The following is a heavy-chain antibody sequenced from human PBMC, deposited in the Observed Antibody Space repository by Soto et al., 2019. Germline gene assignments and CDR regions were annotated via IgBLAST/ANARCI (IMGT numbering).Heavy chain of an antibody. CDR3: ARDTAVIDTLVFFVY. CDR1: GFSLSSYG. J-gene: IGHJ4*01. CDR2: IGFDGNND. V-gene: IGHV3-33*01. Sequence: GGSLRLPCAASGFSLSSYGMHWVRQAPGKGLEWVAVIGFDGNNDYYADSVKGRFTVSRDNSRNTLFLQMNSLRVEDTAVYYCARDTAVIDTLVFFVYWG. D-gene: IGHD3-16*01.